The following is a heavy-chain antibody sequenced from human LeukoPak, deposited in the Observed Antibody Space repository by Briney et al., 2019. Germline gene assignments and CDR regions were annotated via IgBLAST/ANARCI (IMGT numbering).Heavy chain of an antibody. V-gene: IGHV3-48*01. J-gene: IGHJ4*02. Sequence: PGGSLRLSCIASGFTFSTWSMNWVRQAPGKGLEWVSYISESSTTIYYAGSVKGRFTISRDNSKNTLYLQMNSLRAEDTAVYYCAKDPAKYYYDSSDVLAPPDYWGQGTLVTVSS. D-gene: IGHD3-22*01. CDR2: ISESSTTI. CDR1: GFTFSTWS. CDR3: AKDPAKYYYDSSDVLAPPDY.